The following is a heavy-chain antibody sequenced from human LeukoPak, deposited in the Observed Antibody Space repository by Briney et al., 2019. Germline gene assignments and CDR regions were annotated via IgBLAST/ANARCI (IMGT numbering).Heavy chain of an antibody. Sequence: GGSLRLSCAASGFTFSSCTLSWVRQAPGKGLEWVSAISGSGGSTYHADSVKGRFTISRDNSKNTLYLQMNSLRAEDTAVYYCAKTSGPLVVPAAPFDYWGQGTLVTVSS. J-gene: IGHJ4*02. CDR3: AKTSGPLVVPAAPFDY. V-gene: IGHV3-23*01. CDR2: ISGSGGST. D-gene: IGHD2-2*01. CDR1: GFTFSSCT.